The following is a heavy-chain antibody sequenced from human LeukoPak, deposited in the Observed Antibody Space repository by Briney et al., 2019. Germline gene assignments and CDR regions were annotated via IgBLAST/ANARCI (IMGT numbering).Heavy chain of an antibody. J-gene: IGHJ6*02. CDR3: AKLGQQLVSFYGMDV. CDR1: GFTFSSYA. V-gene: IGHV3-23*01. CDR2: ISGNGGVT. D-gene: IGHD6-13*01. Sequence: GGSLRLSCAASGFTFSSYAMTWVRQAPEKGLEWVSAISGNGGVTYYADSVKGRFTISRDNSKNTLYLQMSTLRTDDTAVYYCAKLGQQLVSFYGMDVWGRGTTVTVSS.